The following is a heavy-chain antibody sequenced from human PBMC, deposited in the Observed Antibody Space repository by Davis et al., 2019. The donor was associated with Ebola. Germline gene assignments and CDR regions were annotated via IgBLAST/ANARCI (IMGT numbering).Heavy chain of an antibody. CDR3: ARVGDYYGSGSPHP. CDR2: IIPIFGTA. J-gene: IGHJ4*02. Sequence: AASVKVSCKASGGTFSSYAISWVRQAPGQGLEWMGGIIPIFGTANYAQKFQGRVTITADESTSTAYMELSSLRSEDTAVYYCARVGDYYGSGSPHPWGQGTLVTVSS. CDR1: GGTFSSYA. V-gene: IGHV1-69*13. D-gene: IGHD3-10*01.